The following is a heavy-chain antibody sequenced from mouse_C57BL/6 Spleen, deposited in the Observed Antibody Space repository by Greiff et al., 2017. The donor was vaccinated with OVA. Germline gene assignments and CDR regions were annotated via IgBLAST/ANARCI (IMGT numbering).Heavy chain of an antibody. CDR3: SSTGLDY. Sequence: VKLQESGPGLVQPSQSLSITCTVSGFSFTSYGVHWVRQSPGKGLEWLGVIWSGGSTAYYAAFISRLSISTDNSTSQVFFNMNSLEADDTAIYYCSSTGLDYWGQGTTLTVSS. J-gene: IGHJ2*01. CDR1: GFSFTSYG. CDR2: IWSGGST. V-gene: IGHV2-2*01. D-gene: IGHD4-1*01.